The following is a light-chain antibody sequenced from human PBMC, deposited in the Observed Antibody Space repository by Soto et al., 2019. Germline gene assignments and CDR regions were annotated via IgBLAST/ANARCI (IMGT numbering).Light chain of an antibody. CDR2: GAS. V-gene: IGKV3-20*01. CDR3: QQYGSSSFA. J-gene: IGKJ3*01. CDR1: QSISSTY. Sequence: EIVLTQSPGTLSLSPGERATLSCRARQSISSTYLAWYQKKPGQAPRLLLYGASSRATGIPDRFSGSGSVRDFTLTISRLEPEDSAVYYCQQYGSSSFAFGPGTKVQI.